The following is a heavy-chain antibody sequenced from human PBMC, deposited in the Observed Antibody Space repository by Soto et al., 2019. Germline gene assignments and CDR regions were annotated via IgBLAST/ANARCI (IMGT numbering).Heavy chain of an antibody. CDR3: ASLDYYGSWLDP. J-gene: IGHJ5*02. D-gene: IGHD1-26*01. Sequence: LQLQESGSGLVQPSQTLSLTCALSGGSVTMSSFSWAWVRQPPGRGLQWIGYISHSGATSSDPTPKSRVVIAGDRAKNQFPLELTSVTAADSAVYYCASLDYYGSWLDPWGQGTLVTVSS. CDR1: GGSVTMSSFS. V-gene: IGHV4-30-2*01. CDR2: ISHSGAT.